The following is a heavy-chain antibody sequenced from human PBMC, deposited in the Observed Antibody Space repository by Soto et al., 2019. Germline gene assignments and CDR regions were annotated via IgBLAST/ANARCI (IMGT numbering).Heavy chain of an antibody. Sequence: PGGSLRLSCVASGFTFSSHHMNWVRQAPGKGLEWVSYISGGSTNLYYAASVKGRFTISRDNAKNSLYLEMSSLRDEDTAVYSCVRNSGRGYGMDVWGPGTTITVSS. CDR2: ISGGSTNL. V-gene: IGHV3-48*02. D-gene: IGHD3-10*01. J-gene: IGHJ6*02. CDR3: VRNSGRGYGMDV. CDR1: GFTFSSHH.